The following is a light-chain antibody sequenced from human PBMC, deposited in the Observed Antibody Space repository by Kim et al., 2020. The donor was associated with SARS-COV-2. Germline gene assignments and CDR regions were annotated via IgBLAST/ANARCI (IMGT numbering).Light chain of an antibody. J-gene: IGLJ3*02. CDR2: GNN. V-gene: IGLV1-40*01. Sequence: RVTIACTGSSTNIGAGSDVHWYQQLPGTAPRLLICGNNNRPSGVPDRFSGSKSGTSASLAITGLQAEDESAYYCQSYDNSLSVWVFGGGTQLTVL. CDR3: QSYDNSLSVWV. CDR1: STNIGAGSD.